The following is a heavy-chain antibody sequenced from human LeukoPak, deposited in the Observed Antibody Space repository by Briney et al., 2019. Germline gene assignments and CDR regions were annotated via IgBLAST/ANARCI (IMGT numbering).Heavy chain of an antibody. V-gene: IGHV3-15*01. D-gene: IGHD3-10*01. CDR1: GLTFSNAW. Sequence: GGSLRLFCVASGLTFSNAWMSWVRQAPGKGLEWVGRIKSKTDGGTTDYAAPVKGRFTISRDDSKNTLYLQMNSLKTEDTAVYYCTTGSWGVRLPHFDYWGQGTLVTVSS. J-gene: IGHJ4*02. CDR3: TTGSWGVRLPHFDY. CDR2: IKSKTDGGTT.